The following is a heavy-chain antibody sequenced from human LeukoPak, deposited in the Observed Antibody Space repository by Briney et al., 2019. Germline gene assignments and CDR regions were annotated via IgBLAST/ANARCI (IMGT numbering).Heavy chain of an antibody. CDR3: ARGSIDYSNYGY. V-gene: IGHV1-8*01. CDR1: GYTFTSYD. CDR2: MNPNSGNT. J-gene: IGHJ4*02. Sequence: ASVKVSCKASGYTFTSYDINWVRQATGQGLEWMGWMNPNSGNTGYAQKFQGRVTMTRNTSISTAYMELSSLRSEDTAVYYRARGSIDYSNYGYWGQGTLVTVSS. D-gene: IGHD4-11*01.